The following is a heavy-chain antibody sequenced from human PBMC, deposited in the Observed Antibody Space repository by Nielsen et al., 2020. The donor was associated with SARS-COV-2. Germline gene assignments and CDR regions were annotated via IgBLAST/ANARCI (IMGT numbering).Heavy chain of an antibody. CDR1: GGSFSGYC. Sequence: SETLSLTCAVYGGSFSGYCWSWIRQLPGKGLEWIGEIDHSGTATLNPPLKGRVTVSVNPSKNQFSLKMTSMTAADTAVYFCARAPDVDVLTGDYPDGFDVWGQGTGVTVSS. J-gene: IGHJ3*01. D-gene: IGHD3-9*01. CDR3: ARAPDVDVLTGDYPDGFDV. V-gene: IGHV4-34*01. CDR2: IDHSGTA.